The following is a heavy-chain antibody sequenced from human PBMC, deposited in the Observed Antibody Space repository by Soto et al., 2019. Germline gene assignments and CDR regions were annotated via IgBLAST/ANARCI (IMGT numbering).Heavy chain of an antibody. J-gene: IGHJ6*02. Sequence: EVQLVESGGGLVQPGGSLRLSCAASGFTFRNYDMHWVRQGTGKGLEWVSGISAAGDPDYADSVEGRFTISRENAQNSFFLQMNSLRVGDTAVYYCARTDRDFYGLDVWGQGTMVIVSS. CDR3: ARTDRDFYGLDV. CDR1: GFTFRNYD. CDR2: ISAAGDP. V-gene: IGHV3-13*05.